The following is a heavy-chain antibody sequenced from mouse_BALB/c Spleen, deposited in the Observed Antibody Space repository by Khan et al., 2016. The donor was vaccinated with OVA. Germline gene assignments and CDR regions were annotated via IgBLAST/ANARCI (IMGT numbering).Heavy chain of an antibody. CDR1: GYTFTSYY. Sequence: QVQLQHPGAELVKPGASVKLSCKASGYTFTSYYIYWVKQRPGQGLEWIGGINPSNGDTYFNEKFESKATLTLDKSSSPAVMQVSSLTSEDSAVYYCTRSWWAAFAYWGQGTLVTVSA. V-gene: IGHV1S81*02. D-gene: IGHD1-1*02. J-gene: IGHJ3*01. CDR2: INPSNGDT. CDR3: TRSWWAAFAY.